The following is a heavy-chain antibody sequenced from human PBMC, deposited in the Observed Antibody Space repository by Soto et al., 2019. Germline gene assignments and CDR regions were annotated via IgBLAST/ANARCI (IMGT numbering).Heavy chain of an antibody. Sequence: GGSLRLSCAASGFTFSSYAMHWVRQAPGKGLEWVAVISYDGSNKYYADSVKGRFTISRDNSKNTLYLQMNSLRAEDTAVYYCARDRYGDHEIANWFDPWGQGTLVTVSS. CDR1: GFTFSSYA. J-gene: IGHJ5*02. D-gene: IGHD4-17*01. CDR2: ISYDGSNK. CDR3: ARDRYGDHEIANWFDP. V-gene: IGHV3-30-3*01.